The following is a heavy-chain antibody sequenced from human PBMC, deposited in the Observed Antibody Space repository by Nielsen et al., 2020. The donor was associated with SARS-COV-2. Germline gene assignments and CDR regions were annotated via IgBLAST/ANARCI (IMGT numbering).Heavy chain of an antibody. CDR1: GFTFDDYA. Sequence: GGSLRLSCAASGFTFDDYAMHWVRQAPGKGLEWVSGISWNSGSIGYADSVKGRFTISRDNAKNSLYLQMNSLRAEDTALYYCAKGYYYDSSGYYSLLGYGMDVWGQGTTVTVSS. D-gene: IGHD3-22*01. J-gene: IGHJ6*02. CDR2: ISWNSGSI. CDR3: AKGYYYDSSGYYSLLGYGMDV. V-gene: IGHV3-9*01.